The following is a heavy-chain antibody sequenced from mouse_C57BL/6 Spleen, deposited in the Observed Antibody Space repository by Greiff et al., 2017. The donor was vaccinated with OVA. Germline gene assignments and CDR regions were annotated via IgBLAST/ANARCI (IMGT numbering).Heavy chain of an antibody. Sequence: DVQLVESGGGLVQPGGSLSLSCAASGFTFTDYYMSWVRQPPGKALEWLGFIRNKANGYTTEYSASVKGRFTISRDNSQSILYLQMNALRAEDSATYYCARSRPYAMDYWGQGTSVTVSS. V-gene: IGHV7-3*01. J-gene: IGHJ4*01. CDR3: ARSRPYAMDY. CDR2: IRNKANGYTT. CDR1: GFTFTDYY.